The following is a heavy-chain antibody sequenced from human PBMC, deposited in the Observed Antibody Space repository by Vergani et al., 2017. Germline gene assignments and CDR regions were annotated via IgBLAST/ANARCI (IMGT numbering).Heavy chain of an antibody. V-gene: IGHV4-61*02. Sequence: QVQLQESGPGLVKPSQTLSLTCTVSGGSISSGSYYWSWIRQPAGKGLEWIGRIYTSGNTNYNPSLKSRVTIAVDTSKNQFSLKLSSMTAADTAVYYCAGDTALTTSSYYYYVMDVWGQGTTVTVSS. J-gene: IGHJ6*02. CDR2: IYTSGNT. D-gene: IGHD4-11*01. CDR1: GGSISSGSYY. CDR3: AGDTALTTSSYYYYVMDV.